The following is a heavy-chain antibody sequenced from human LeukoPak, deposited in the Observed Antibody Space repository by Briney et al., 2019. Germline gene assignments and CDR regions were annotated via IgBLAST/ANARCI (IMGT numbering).Heavy chain of an antibody. Sequence: SGGSLRLSCAASGFIFDVFAVHWVRQAPGKCLEWVSGINWFGGRTGYAESVKGRFTNSRDNAKNSLDLQMNRLRAEETALYYCARGIESYYDILTGYSSRAYYFDYCGQGTLVTVSS. V-gene: IGHV3-20*04. CDR1: GFIFDVFA. D-gene: IGHD3-9*01. CDR3: ARGIESYYDILTGYSSRAYYFDY. CDR2: INWFGGRT. J-gene: IGHJ4*02.